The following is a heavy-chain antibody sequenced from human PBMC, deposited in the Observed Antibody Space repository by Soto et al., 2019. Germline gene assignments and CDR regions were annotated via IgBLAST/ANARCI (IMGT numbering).Heavy chain of an antibody. Sequence: QFKLLRSGAGVKKPGPPLKSPGKPPGATSTNNIIGWCEQPPGKGLEWMGRIIPMLGVANYAQKFQGRVTITADKSTSTAYMELSSLRSADTAVYYCARVAEMGTVTKGYYYYMDVWGKGTTVTVSS. CDR3: ARVAEMGTVTKGYYYYMDV. V-gene: IGHV1-69*04. D-gene: IGHD4-17*01. CDR1: GATSTNNI. CDR2: IIPMLGVA. J-gene: IGHJ6*03.